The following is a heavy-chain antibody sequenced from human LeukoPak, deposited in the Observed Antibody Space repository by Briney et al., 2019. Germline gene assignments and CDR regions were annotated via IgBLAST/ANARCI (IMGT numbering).Heavy chain of an antibody. V-gene: IGHV3-7*01. CDR2: INPDGTRK. CDR3: ASQPAVVDLDC. J-gene: IGHJ4*02. Sequence: GGSLRLSCAASGFTFTSYWMTWVRQAPGKGLEWVANINPDGTRKTYVDSVKGRFTISRDNAENSLHLQMNSLRVEDTAVYYCASQPAVVDLDCWGQGTLVTVSS. D-gene: IGHD5-18*01. CDR1: GFTFTSYW.